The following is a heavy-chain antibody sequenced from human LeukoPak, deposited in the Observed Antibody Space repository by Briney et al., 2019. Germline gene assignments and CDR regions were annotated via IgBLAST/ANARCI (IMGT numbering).Heavy chain of an antibody. CDR1: GGSFSSSSDY. CDR3: ASASSGWYSIYYYYMDV. D-gene: IGHD6-19*01. J-gene: IGHJ6*03. CDR2: IYYSGSA. V-gene: IGHV4-39*01. Sequence: PSETLSLTCTVSGGSFSSSSDYWGWIRPPPGKGLERIGRIYYSGSAYSNPSLKSRVTISVDTSQNQFSLKLSSVTAADTAVYYCASASSGWYSIYYYYMDVWGKGTTVTISS.